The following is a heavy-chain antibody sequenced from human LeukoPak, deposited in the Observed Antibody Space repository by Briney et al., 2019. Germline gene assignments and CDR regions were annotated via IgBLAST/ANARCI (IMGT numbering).Heavy chain of an antibody. Sequence: GGSLRLSCAASGFTFSSYWMSWVRQAPGKGLEWVANIKQDGSEKYYVDSVKGRFIISRDNSRNTVILEMNTLRTEDTAVYFCAAFITTKLDYWGQGILVTVSS. J-gene: IGHJ4*02. CDR1: GFTFSSYW. CDR2: IKQDGSEK. V-gene: IGHV3-7*01. D-gene: IGHD3-22*01. CDR3: AAFITTKLDY.